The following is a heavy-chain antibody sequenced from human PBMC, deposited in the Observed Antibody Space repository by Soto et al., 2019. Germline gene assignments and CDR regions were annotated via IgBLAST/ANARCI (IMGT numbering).Heavy chain of an antibody. CDR3: ARDLAAALNWFDP. J-gene: IGHJ5*02. CDR2: IKQDGSEK. D-gene: IGHD6-13*01. Sequence: LRLSCAASGFTFSSYWMSWVRQAPGKGLEWVANIKQDGSEKYYVDSVKGRFTISRDNAKNSLYLQMNSLRAEDTAVYYCARDLAAALNWFDPWGQGTLVTVSS. CDR1: GFTFSSYW. V-gene: IGHV3-7*03.